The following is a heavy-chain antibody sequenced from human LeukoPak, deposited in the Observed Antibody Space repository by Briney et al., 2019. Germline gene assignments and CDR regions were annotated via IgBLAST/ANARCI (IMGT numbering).Heavy chain of an antibody. J-gene: IGHJ3*02. CDR3: ARERQGRDILTGYDAFDI. Sequence: GGSLRLSCAASGFTFSSYEMNWVRQAPGKGLEWVSYFSSSGSTIYYADSVKGRFTISRDNAKNSLYLQMNSLRAEDTAVYYCARERQGRDILTGYDAFDIWGQGTMVTVSS. D-gene: IGHD3-9*01. CDR2: FSSSGSTI. CDR1: GFTFSSYE. V-gene: IGHV3-48*03.